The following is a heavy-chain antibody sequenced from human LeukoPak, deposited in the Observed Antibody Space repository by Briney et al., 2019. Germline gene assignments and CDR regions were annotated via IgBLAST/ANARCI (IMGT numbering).Heavy chain of an antibody. CDR1: GFTFSSYW. D-gene: IGHD5-24*01. J-gene: IGHJ4*02. Sequence: GGSLRLSCAASGFTFSSYWMHWVRQAPGKGLVWVSRINSGGSSTNYADSVKGRFTISRDNAKNTLHLQMNSLRAEDTAVYYCAGGLGGYNPHFDYWGQGTLVTVSS. V-gene: IGHV3-74*01. CDR2: INSGGSST. CDR3: AGGLGGYNPHFDY.